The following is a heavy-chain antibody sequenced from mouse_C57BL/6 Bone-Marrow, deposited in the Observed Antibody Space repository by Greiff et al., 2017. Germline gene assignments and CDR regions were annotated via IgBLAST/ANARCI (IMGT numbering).Heavy chain of an antibody. J-gene: IGHJ4*01. CDR1: GYTFTSYW. D-gene: IGHD1-1*01. Sequence: QVQLQQPGAALVKPGASVKLSCKASGYTFTSYWMHWVKQRPGQGLEWIGMIHPNSGSTNYNEKFKSKATLTVDQSSSSAYMQLSSLTSEDSAVYYCASLYGSFYAMDYWGQGTSVTGSS. V-gene: IGHV1-64*01. CDR2: IHPNSGST. CDR3: ASLYGSFYAMDY.